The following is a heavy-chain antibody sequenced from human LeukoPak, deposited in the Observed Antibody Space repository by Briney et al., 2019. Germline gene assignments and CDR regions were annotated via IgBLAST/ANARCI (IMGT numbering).Heavy chain of an antibody. CDR2: IYYSGST. CDR3: ARDTVTTTFDALDI. V-gene: IGHV4-31*03. CDR1: GGSISSGGYY. Sequence: SETLSLTRTVSGGSISSGGYYWSWIRQHPGKGQEWIGYIYYSGSTYYNPSLKSRVTISVDTSKNQFSLKLSSVAAADTAVYYCARDTVTTTFDALDIWGQGTMVTVSS. D-gene: IGHD4-17*01. J-gene: IGHJ3*02.